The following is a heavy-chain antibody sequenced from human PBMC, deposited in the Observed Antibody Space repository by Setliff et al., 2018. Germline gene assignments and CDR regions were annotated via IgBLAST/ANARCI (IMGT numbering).Heavy chain of an antibody. D-gene: IGHD6-13*01. J-gene: IGHJ6*02. CDR1: GYTFTSYY. V-gene: IGHV1-18*04. CDR3: ARVGSSSWLHPDVYYYYGMDV. CDR2: IIPIFGTA. Sequence: VASVKVSCKASGYTFTSYYMHWVRQAPGQGLEWMGRIIPIFGTANYAQKLQGRVTMTTDTSTSTAYMELRSLRSDDTAVYYCARVGSSSWLHPDVYYYYGMDVWGQGTTVTVSS.